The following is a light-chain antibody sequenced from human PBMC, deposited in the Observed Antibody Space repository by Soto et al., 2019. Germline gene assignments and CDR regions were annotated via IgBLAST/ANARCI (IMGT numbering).Light chain of an antibody. Sequence: EIVMTQTPLSLVVVLGQPASISCKSSQSLLHHDRKTYLYWYVQKPGQPPQLLIYELSNRFGVSDRFSGSGSGTDFTLKISRVEAEDVGVYYCMQSIELPPVFGQGTRLEIK. CDR3: MQSIELPPV. V-gene: IGKV2D-29*01. CDR2: ELS. CDR1: QSLLHHDRKTY. J-gene: IGKJ5*01.